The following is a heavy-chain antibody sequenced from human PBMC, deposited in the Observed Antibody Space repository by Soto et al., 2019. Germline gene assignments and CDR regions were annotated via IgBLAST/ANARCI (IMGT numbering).Heavy chain of an antibody. CDR1: GYTFTSYG. CDR2: ISAYNGNT. Sequence: ASVKVSCKASGYTFTSYGISWVRQAPGQGLEWMGWISAYNGNTNYAQKLQGRVTMTTDTSTSTAYMELRSLRSDDTAVYYCARDQRSGSYSASQYYGMDVWGQGTTVTVSS. D-gene: IGHD1-26*01. CDR3: ARDQRSGSYSASQYYGMDV. J-gene: IGHJ6*02. V-gene: IGHV1-18*01.